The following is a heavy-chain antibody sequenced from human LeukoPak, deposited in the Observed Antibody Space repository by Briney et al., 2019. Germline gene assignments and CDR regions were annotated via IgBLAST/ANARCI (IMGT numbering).Heavy chain of an antibody. CDR2: MNPISGYT. V-gene: IGHV1-8*02. CDR3: ASAVVEPDY. Sequence: ASVKVSCKASGGTFSSYAISWVRQAPGQGLEWMGWMNPISGYTGFAQNFQGRVTMTGNTSISTAYMELSSLKSEDAAVYYCASAVVEPDYWGQGTLVTVSS. CDR1: GGTFSSYA. D-gene: IGHD1-14*01. J-gene: IGHJ4*02.